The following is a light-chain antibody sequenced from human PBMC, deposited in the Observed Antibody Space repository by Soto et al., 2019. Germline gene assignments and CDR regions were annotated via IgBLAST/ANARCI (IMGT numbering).Light chain of an antibody. CDR2: EGT. CDR3: YSYAGENLYV. V-gene: IGLV2-23*01. J-gene: IGLJ1*01. Sequence: SVLTQPASVSGSPGQSITISCTGTNNDIDNYKYVSWYQQHPGKAPKLLIYEGTKRPSGLSDRFSGSKSGTTASLTISGLQAEDEAHYYCYSYAGENLYVFGTGTKVTVL. CDR1: NNDIDNYKY.